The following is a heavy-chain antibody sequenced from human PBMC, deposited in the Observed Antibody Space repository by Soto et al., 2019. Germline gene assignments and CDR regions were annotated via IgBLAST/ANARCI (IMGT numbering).Heavy chain of an antibody. CDR1: GGSISSGGYY. J-gene: IGHJ4*02. Sequence: PSETLSLTCTVSGGSISSGGYYWSWIRQHPGKGLEWIGYIYYSGSTYYNPSLKSRVTISVDTSKNQFSLKLSSVTAADTAVYYCARDDLRFLEIIWGQGTLVTVSS. D-gene: IGHD3-3*01. V-gene: IGHV4-31*03. CDR3: ARDDLRFLEII. CDR2: IYYSGST.